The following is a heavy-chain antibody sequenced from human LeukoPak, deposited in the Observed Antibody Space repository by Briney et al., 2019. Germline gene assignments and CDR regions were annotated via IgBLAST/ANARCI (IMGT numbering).Heavy chain of an antibody. V-gene: IGHV3-23*01. Sequence: GGSLRLSCAASGFTFNIYSMSWVRQAPGKGPEWVSSITSSGDATFYADSVKDRFTISRDNSKNTLYLQMSRLRAEDTAVYYCAKDRPNYHESNGHYYRPNGDYWGQGTLVTVSS. CDR2: ITSSGDAT. D-gene: IGHD3-22*01. CDR3: AKDRPNYHESNGHYYRPNGDY. CDR1: GFTFNIYS. J-gene: IGHJ4*02.